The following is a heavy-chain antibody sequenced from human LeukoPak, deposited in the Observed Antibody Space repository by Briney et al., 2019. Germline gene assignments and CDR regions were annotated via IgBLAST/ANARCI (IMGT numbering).Heavy chain of an antibody. CDR2: MNTNTGNP. CDR3: ARERIAAAQVSQDYYYYMDV. Sequence: ASVKVSCKASGYTFTSYAMNWVRQAPGQGLEWMGWMNTNTGNPTYAQGFTGRFVFSLDTSVSTAYLQISSLKAEDTAVYYCARERIAAAQVSQDYYYYMDVWGKGTTVTVSS. V-gene: IGHV7-4-1*02. D-gene: IGHD6-13*01. CDR1: GYTFTSYA. J-gene: IGHJ6*03.